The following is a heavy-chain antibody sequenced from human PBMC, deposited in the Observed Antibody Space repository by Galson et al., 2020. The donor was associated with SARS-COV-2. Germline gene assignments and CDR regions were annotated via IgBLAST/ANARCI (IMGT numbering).Heavy chain of an antibody. D-gene: IGHD3-22*01. CDR1: GYTFTSYA. CDR2: INAGNGNT. J-gene: IGHJ6*03. V-gene: IGHV1-3*01. CDR3: AREEYYYDSSGYLPNYYYYMDG. Sequence: ASVKVSCKASGYTFTSYAMHWVRQDPGQRLEWMGWINAGNGNTKYSQKFQGRVTITRDTSASTAYMELSSLRSEDTAVYYCAREEYYYDSSGYLPNYYYYMDGWGKGTTVTVSS.